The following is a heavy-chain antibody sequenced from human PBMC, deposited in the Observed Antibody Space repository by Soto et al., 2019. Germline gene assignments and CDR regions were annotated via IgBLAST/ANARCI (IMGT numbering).Heavy chain of an antibody. CDR1: GFTFSNYA. CDR2: ISYDGSNK. J-gene: IGHJ4*02. D-gene: IGHD2-21*01. Sequence: QVQLVESGGGVVQPGRSLRLSCAASGFTFSNYAMHWVRQAPGKGLEWVAVISYDGSNKYYGDSVKGRFTISRDKSKNPLYLQMNSLRAEDTAVYYCAKRESVMGPFDYWGQGTLVTVSS. CDR3: AKRESVMGPFDY. V-gene: IGHV3-30-3*02.